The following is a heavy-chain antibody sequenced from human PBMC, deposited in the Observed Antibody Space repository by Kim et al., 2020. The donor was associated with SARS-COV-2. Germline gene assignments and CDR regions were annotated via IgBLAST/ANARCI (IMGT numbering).Heavy chain of an antibody. J-gene: IGHJ6*02. D-gene: IGHD6-6*01. CDR3: ARGHSSAFYYYYYGMDV. Sequence: LKRRVTMSVDTSKSQFSLKLSSVTAADTAVYYCARGHSSAFYYYYYGMDVWGQGTTVTVSS. V-gene: IGHV4-4*06.